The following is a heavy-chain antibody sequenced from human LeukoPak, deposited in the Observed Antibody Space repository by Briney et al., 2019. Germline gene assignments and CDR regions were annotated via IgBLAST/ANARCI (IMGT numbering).Heavy chain of an antibody. CDR2: ISSSGSTI. D-gene: IGHD5-24*01. CDR3: ARDQEMATIY. J-gene: IGHJ4*02. Sequence: GGSLRLSCAASGFTFSSHEMNWVRQAPGKGLEWVSYISSSGSTIYYADSVKGRFTISRDNAKNSLYLQMNSLRAEDTAVYYCARDQEMATIYWGQGTLVTVSS. CDR1: GFTFSSHE. V-gene: IGHV3-48*03.